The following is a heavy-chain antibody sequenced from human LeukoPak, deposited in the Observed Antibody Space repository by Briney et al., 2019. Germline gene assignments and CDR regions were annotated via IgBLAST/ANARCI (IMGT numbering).Heavy chain of an antibody. CDR1: GGSISGYF. D-gene: IGHD2/OR15-2a*01. Sequence: SETLSLTCTVSGGSISGYFWTWIRQPAGKGLEWIGRIYSSGSNNYNPSLKSRVTISVDTSKNQFSLKLSSVTAADTAVYYCARGRLSFDYWGQGTLVTVSS. CDR3: ARGRLSFDY. J-gene: IGHJ4*02. V-gene: IGHV4-4*07. CDR2: IYSSGSN.